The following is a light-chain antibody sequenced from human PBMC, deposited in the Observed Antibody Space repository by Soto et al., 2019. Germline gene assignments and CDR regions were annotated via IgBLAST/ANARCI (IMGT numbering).Light chain of an antibody. CDR1: QSVSSNY. V-gene: IGKV3-20*01. CDR3: QQSFSTPQT. CDR2: GAS. J-gene: IGKJ4*01. Sequence: EIVLTQSPGTLSLSPGESATLSCRASQSVSSNYLAWYQQKPGQAPRLLIYGASTRATGIPARFSGSGSGTDFTLAISSLQPEDSATYYCQQSFSTPQTFGGGTKVDNK.